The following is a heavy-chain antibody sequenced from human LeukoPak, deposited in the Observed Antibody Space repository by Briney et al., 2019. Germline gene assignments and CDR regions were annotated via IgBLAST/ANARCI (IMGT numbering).Heavy chain of an antibody. CDR1: GYTFTSYD. V-gene: IGHV1-8*01. D-gene: IGHD3-3*01. J-gene: IGHJ4*02. CDR3: ARGDFWSGIPFDY. Sequence: ASVKVSCKASGYTFTSYDINWVRQATGQGLEWMGWMNPNSGNTGYAQKFQGRVTMTRNTSISTAYMELSSLRSEDMAVYYCARGDFWSGIPFDYWGQGTLVTVSS. CDR2: MNPNSGNT.